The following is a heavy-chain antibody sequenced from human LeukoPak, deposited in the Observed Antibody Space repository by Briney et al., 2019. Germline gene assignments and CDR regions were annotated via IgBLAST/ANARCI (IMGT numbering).Heavy chain of an antibody. J-gene: IGHJ4*02. D-gene: IGHD3-3*01. Sequence: PGGSLRLSCAASGFTFSSYSMNWVRQAPGKGLEWVSYISSSSSTIYYADSVKGRFTISRDNAKNSLYLQMNSLRAEDTAVYYCARGEYDFWSGYPTPYSFDYWGQGTLVTVSS. CDR3: ARGEYDFWSGYPTPYSFDY. CDR1: GFTFSSYS. CDR2: ISSSSSTI. V-gene: IGHV3-48*01.